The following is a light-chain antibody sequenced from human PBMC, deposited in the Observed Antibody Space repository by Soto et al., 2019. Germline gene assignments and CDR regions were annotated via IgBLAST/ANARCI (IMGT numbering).Light chain of an antibody. CDR1: QSIVSY. CDR3: PQSYSNLRT. Sequence: DIQMNQSPSSLSASVGDRVTITCRASQSIVSYLSWYQQKPGKAPTLLIYAASSLQSVVPSRYSGSGSGPDFTPTIISLQPAEFTTDSSPQSYSNLRTFGQGTPVEIK. V-gene: IGKV1-39*01. J-gene: IGKJ1*01. CDR2: AAS.